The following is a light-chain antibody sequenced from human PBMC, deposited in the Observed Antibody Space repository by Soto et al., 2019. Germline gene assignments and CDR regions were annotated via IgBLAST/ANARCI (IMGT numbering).Light chain of an antibody. CDR1: QSVSGN. V-gene: IGKV3-15*01. J-gene: IGKJ5*01. CDR3: QQYKNWPPIT. CDR2: GAS. Sequence: EIVMTQSPATLSVSPGARATLSCTASQSVSGNLAWYQQKPGQAPMLLIYGASTRATGIPARFSGSGSGTECTLTISSLQSEDFAVYYCQQYKNWPPITFGQGTRLEIK.